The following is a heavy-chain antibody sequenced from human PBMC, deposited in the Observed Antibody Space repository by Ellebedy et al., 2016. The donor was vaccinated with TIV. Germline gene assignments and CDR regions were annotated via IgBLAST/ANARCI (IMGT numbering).Heavy chain of an antibody. D-gene: IGHD3-10*01. J-gene: IGHJ4*02. Sequence: GGSLRLSCAASGFSLSSYWMHWVRQAPGTGLAWVANIKQDGSEKYYVDSVKGRFTISRDNAKNLLYLQMNSLRAEDTAVYFCGRAIGSGSGYWGQGTLVTVSS. CDR2: IKQDGSEK. CDR3: GRAIGSGSGY. CDR1: GFSLSSYW. V-gene: IGHV3-7*01.